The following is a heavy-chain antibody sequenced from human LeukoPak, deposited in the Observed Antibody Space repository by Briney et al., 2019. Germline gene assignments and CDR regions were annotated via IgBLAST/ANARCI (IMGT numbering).Heavy chain of an antibody. CDR2: IKSKTDGGAT. CDR1: GFTFSNAW. D-gene: IGHD2-2*01. V-gene: IGHV3-15*01. CDR3: TAPWVVVPAATGY. Sequence: GGSLRLSCAASGFTFSNAWMSWVRQAPGKGLEWVGRIKSKTDGGATDYAAPVKGRFTISRDDSKNTLYLQMNSLKTEDTAVYYCTAPWVVVPAATGYWGQGTLVTVSS. J-gene: IGHJ4*02.